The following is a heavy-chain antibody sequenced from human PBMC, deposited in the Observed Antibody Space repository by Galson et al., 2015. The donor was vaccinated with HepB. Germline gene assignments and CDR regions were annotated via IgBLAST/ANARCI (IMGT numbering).Heavy chain of an antibody. Sequence: SLRLSCAASGFTFSSYSMNWVRQAPGKGLEWVSSISSSSSYIYYADSVKGRFTISRDNAKNSLYLQMNSLRAEDTAVYYCARVPYGDYEDYYYGMDVWGQGTTVTVSS. CDR2: ISSSSSYI. D-gene: IGHD4-17*01. V-gene: IGHV3-21*01. J-gene: IGHJ6*02. CDR1: GFTFSSYS. CDR3: ARVPYGDYEDYYYGMDV.